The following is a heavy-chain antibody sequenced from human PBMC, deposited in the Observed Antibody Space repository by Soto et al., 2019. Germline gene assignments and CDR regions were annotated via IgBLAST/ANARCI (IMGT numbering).Heavy chain of an antibody. J-gene: IGHJ4*02. CDR3: ARHGYYSSGYYA. D-gene: IGHD3-22*01. CDR2: IYYSGST. CDR1: GGSISSSSYY. Sequence: SETLSLTCTVSGGSISSSSYYWGWIRQPPGKGLEWIGSIYYSGSTYYNPSLKSRVTISVDTSKNQFSLKLSSVTAADTAVYYCARHGYYSSGYYAWGQGTLVTVSS. V-gene: IGHV4-39*01.